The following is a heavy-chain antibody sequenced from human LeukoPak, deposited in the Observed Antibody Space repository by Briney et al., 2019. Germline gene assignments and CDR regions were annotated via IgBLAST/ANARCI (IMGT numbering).Heavy chain of an antibody. CDR3: AREGAGIMVRGVILDY. CDR1: GFTFSSYE. J-gene: IGHJ4*02. D-gene: IGHD3-10*01. Sequence: GGSLRLSCAAYGFTFSSYEMNWVRQAPGKGLEWVSYISSSGSTIYYADSVKGRFTVSRDNAKNSLYLQMNSLGAEDMALYYCAREGAGIMVRGVILDYWGQGALVTVSS. V-gene: IGHV3-48*03. CDR2: ISSSGSTI.